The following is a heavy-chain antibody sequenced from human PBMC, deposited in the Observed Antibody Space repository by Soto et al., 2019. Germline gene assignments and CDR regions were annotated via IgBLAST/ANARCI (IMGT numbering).Heavy chain of an antibody. V-gene: IGHV3-11*01. CDR2: ISSSGSTI. D-gene: IGHD3-22*01. CDR3: ARDQTTEVVMSAFDI. J-gene: IGHJ3*02. Sequence: LRLSCAASGFTFSDYYMSWIRQAPGKGLEWVSYISSSGSTIYYADSVKGRFTISRDNAKNSLYLQMNSLRAEDTAVYYCARDQTTEVVMSAFDIWGQGTMVTVSS. CDR1: GFTFSDYY.